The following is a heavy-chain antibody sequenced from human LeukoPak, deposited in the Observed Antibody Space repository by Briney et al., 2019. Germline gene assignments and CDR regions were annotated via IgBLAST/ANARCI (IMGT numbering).Heavy chain of an antibody. J-gene: IGHJ5*02. D-gene: IGHD3-3*01. CDR2: INPNSGGT. V-gene: IGHV1-2*02. CDR3: AREDDFWSGFVSFNWFDP. Sequence: ASVKVSCKASGYTFTGYYMRWVRQAPGQGLEWMGWINPNSGGTNYAQKFQGRVTMTRDTSISTAYMELSRLRSDDTAVYYCAREDDFWSGFVSFNWFDPWGQGTLVTVSS. CDR1: GYTFTGYY.